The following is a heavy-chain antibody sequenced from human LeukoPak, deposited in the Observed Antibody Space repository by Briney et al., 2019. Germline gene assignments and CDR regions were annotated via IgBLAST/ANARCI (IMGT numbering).Heavy chain of an antibody. J-gene: IGHJ5*02. Sequence: ASVTVSCKVSGYTLTELSMHWERQAPGKGLEWMGGFDPEDGETIYAQKFQGRVTMTEDTSTDTAYMELSSLRSEDTAVYYCATEQYGDYSNWFDPWGQGTLVTVSS. CDR3: ATEQYGDYSNWFDP. V-gene: IGHV1-24*01. CDR1: GYTLTELS. CDR2: FDPEDGET. D-gene: IGHD4-17*01.